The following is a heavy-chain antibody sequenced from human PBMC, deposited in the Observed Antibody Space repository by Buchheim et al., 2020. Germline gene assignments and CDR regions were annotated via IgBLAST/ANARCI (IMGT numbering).Heavy chain of an antibody. CDR3: AREWSCSGGSCYSGIFDY. D-gene: IGHD2-15*01. CDR2: ISSSGSTI. CDR1: GFTFSSYE. V-gene: IGHV3-48*03. J-gene: IGHJ4*02. Sequence: EVQLVESGGGLVQPGGSLRLSCAASGFTFSSYEMNWVRQAPRKGLEWVSYISSSGSTIYYADSVKGRFTIPRDNAKNSLYLQMNSLRAEDTAVYYCAREWSCSGGSCYSGIFDYWGQGTL.